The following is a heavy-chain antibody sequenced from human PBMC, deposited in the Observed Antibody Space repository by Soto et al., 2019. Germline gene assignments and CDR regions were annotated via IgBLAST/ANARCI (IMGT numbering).Heavy chain of an antibody. D-gene: IGHD1-20*01. Sequence: EVQLLESGGDLVQPGGSRRLAVVASGFTFRGDAMSWVRQAPGKGLEWVSSVSGSGEMTHYADSVKGRFTISRDNSKNMLYLHMESLRVDDTAVYYCARSEMTYNWNDWGQGTLVTVSS. J-gene: IGHJ4*02. CDR3: ARSEMTYNWND. CDR1: GFTFRGDA. CDR2: VSGSGEMT. V-gene: IGHV3-23*01.